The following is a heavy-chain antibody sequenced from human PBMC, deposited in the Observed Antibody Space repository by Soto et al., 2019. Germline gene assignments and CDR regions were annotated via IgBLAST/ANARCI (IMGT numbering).Heavy chain of an antibody. Sequence: ASVKVSCKASGYSFTTHAMIWVRQAPGQRPEWMGWINTGNGKTRYSPKFQGRVNITRDTSASTAYMELSRLKSEDTAVYYCARGEQLSHYYYGMDVWGQGFKVTVSS. CDR1: GYSFTTHA. D-gene: IGHD3-10*01. CDR3: ARGEQLSHYYYGMDV. J-gene: IGHJ6*02. CDR2: INTGNGKT. V-gene: IGHV1-3*04.